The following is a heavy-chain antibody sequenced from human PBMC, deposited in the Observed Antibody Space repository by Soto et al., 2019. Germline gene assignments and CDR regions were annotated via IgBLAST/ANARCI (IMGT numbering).Heavy chain of an antibody. CDR1: GFTFSSYA. J-gene: IGHJ3*02. V-gene: IGHV3-23*01. CDR3: AKVSTEYSSSGDAFDI. CDR2: ISGSGGST. D-gene: IGHD6-6*01. Sequence: EVQPLESGGGLVQPGGSLRLSCAASGFTFSSYAMSWVRQAPGKGLEWVSAISGSGGSTYYADSVKGRFTISRDNSKNTLYLQMNSLRAEDTAVYYCAKVSTEYSSSGDAFDIWGQGTMVTVSS.